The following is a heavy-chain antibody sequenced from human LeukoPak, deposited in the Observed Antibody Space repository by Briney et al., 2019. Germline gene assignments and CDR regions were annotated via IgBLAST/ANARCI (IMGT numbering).Heavy chain of an antibody. Sequence: SETLSLTCTVSGVSITSFYSSWIRQPPGKGLEWICYIYFSGGTNYNPSLKSRVTVSLDTTKNQVSLKLSSVSAADTAVYYCASTGYCIGGSCYSNYFDHWGQGTLVTVSS. J-gene: IGHJ4*02. D-gene: IGHD2-15*01. CDR3: ASTGYCIGGSCYSNYFDH. CDR2: IYFSGGT. CDR1: GVSITSFY. V-gene: IGHV4-59*08.